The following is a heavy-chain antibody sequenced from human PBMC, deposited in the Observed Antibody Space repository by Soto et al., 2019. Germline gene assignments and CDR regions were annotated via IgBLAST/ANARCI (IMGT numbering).Heavy chain of an antibody. Sequence: GESLKISCKGSGYSFTSYWIGWVRQMPGKGLEWMGIIYPGDSDTRYSPSFQGQVTISADKSISTAYLQWSSLKASDTAMYYCASPFSGWSSLGVAFDIWGQGTMVTVSS. V-gene: IGHV5-51*01. CDR1: GYSFTSYW. CDR2: IYPGDSDT. D-gene: IGHD6-19*01. CDR3: ASPFSGWSSLGVAFDI. J-gene: IGHJ3*02.